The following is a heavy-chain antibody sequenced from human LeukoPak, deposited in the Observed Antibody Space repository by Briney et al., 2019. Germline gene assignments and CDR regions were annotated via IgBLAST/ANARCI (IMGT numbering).Heavy chain of an antibody. CDR3: AAVSLGATHRSKDWYFDL. Sequence: EASVKVSCKSSGFTFTISAMQWVRQARGQRLEWIRWIAVGSGNTNYAQKFQERVTITRDMSTSTAYMELSSLRSEDTAVYYCAAVSLGATHRSKDWYFDLWGRGTLVTVSS. D-gene: IGHD6-13*01. CDR2: IAVGSGNT. J-gene: IGHJ2*01. CDR1: GFTFTISA. V-gene: IGHV1-58*02.